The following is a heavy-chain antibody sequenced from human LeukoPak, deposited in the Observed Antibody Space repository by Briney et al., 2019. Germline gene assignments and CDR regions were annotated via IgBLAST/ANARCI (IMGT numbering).Heavy chain of an antibody. V-gene: IGHV4-4*07. D-gene: IGHD1-26*01. Sequence: NPSETLSLTCPVSGDSISGYYWTWIRQPAGKGLEWIGRIYTSGSTNYNPSLKSRVTMSVDTSKNQFSLKMSSLTAADTAMYYCARARGGSGSYGHFDSWGQGTLVTVSS. CDR3: ARARGGSGSYGHFDS. CDR1: GDSISGYY. CDR2: IYTSGST. J-gene: IGHJ4*02.